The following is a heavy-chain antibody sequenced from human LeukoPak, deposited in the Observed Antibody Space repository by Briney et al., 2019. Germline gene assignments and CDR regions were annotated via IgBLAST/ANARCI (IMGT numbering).Heavy chain of an antibody. CDR2: IKQDGSEK. D-gene: IGHD1-26*01. V-gene: IGHV3-7*01. Sequence: PGGSLRLSCAASGFTFSSYWMSWVRQAPGKGLEWVANIKQDGSEKYYVDSVKGRFTISRDNAKNSLYLQMDSLRVEDTAVYYCARDPYSGNYGAYYYYMDVWGKGTTVTISS. CDR1: GFTFSSYW. CDR3: ARDPYSGNYGAYYYYMDV. J-gene: IGHJ6*03.